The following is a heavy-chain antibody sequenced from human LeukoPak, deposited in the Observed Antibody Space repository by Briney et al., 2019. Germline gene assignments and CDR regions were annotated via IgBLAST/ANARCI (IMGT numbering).Heavy chain of an antibody. CDR2: IKEDGSEK. V-gene: IGHV3-7*01. D-gene: IGHD3-9*01. Sequence: GGSLRLSCAASGFVFSSYWMSWVRQAPGKGLEWVANIKEDGSEKYYVDSVKGRFTISRDNAKNSLYLQMNSLRAEDTAVYYCTRDGLPDWSSTDFDYWGQGTLVTVSS. CDR1: GFVFSSYW. CDR3: TRDGLPDWSSTDFDY. J-gene: IGHJ4*02.